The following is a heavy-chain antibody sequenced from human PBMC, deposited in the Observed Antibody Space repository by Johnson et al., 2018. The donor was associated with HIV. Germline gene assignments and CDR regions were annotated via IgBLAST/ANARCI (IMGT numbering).Heavy chain of an antibody. D-gene: IGHD1-1*01. CDR2: TRYDGSNK. J-gene: IGHJ3*02. CDR3: AKDRTGFDAFDI. Sequence: QVQLVESGGGLIQPGGSLRLSCAASGFTFDDYGMHWVRQAPGKGLEWVAFTRYDGSNKYYADSVKGRFTISRDNSKNTLYLQMNSLRAEDTAVYYCAKDRTGFDAFDIWGQGTMVTVSS. CDR1: GFTFDDYG. V-gene: IGHV3-30*02.